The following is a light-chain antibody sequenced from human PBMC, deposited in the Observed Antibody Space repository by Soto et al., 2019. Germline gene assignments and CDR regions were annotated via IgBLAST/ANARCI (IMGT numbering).Light chain of an antibody. J-gene: IGKJ4*01. CDR3: QQSYSTPLS. Sequence: DIQMTQSPSSLSASVGDRVTITCRASQSISNYLNWFQQKPGKAPKLLIYAASTLQSGVPSSFSGSGSGTDFTLTITSLQPEDFATYYCQQSYSTPLSFGGGTKVVIK. CDR1: QSISNY. CDR2: AAS. V-gene: IGKV1-39*01.